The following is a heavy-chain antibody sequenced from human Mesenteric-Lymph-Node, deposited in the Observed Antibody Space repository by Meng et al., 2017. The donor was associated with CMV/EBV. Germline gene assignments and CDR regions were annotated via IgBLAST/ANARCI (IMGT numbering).Heavy chain of an antibody. D-gene: IGHD3-10*01. CDR3: ARGEGYYGSGSYSNYYYGMDV. Sequence: GESLKISCAASGFVFSTYAMHWVRQAPGKGLEWVAVIWYDGSNEYYAESVKGRFTASRDNSKNTLYLQMDSLRAEDTAVYYCARGEGYYGSGSYSNYYYGMDVWGQGTTVTVSS. V-gene: IGHV3-33*01. CDR2: IWYDGSNE. CDR1: GFVFSTYA. J-gene: IGHJ6*02.